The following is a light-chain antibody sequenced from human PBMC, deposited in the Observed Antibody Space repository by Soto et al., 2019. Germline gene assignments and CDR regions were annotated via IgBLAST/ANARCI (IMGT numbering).Light chain of an antibody. V-gene: IGKV3-15*01. CDR3: QQYNSLPPIT. Sequence: EIVMTQSLATVSVSPGERATLSCRASQSVSYNLAWYQHKPGQAPRLLIYAASTRATGIPDRFSGGGSGTEFTLTISSLQSEDFVVYYCQQYNSLPPITFCQGTRLEIK. CDR2: AAS. J-gene: IGKJ5*01. CDR1: QSVSYN.